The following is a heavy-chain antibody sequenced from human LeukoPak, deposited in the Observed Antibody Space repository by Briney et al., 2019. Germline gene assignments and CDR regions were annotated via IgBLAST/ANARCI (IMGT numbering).Heavy chain of an antibody. V-gene: IGHV4-34*01. CDR3: ARGGATIHPDY. CDR1: GGSFSNYY. CDR2: INHSGRT. Sequence: SETLSLTCAVYGGSFSNYYWNWIRQSPGKGLEWIGEINHSGRTNYSPSLKSRVTISVDTSKNQFSLNLSSVTAADTAVYYCARGGATIHPDYWGQGTLVTVSS. D-gene: IGHD5-12*01. J-gene: IGHJ4*02.